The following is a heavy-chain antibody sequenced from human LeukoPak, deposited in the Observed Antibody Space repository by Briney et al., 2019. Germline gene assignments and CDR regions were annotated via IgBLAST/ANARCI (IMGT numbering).Heavy chain of an antibody. J-gene: IGHJ4*02. V-gene: IGHV1-3*01. CDR2: INAGNGNT. CDR3: ASSGEEMATITGAFGY. CDR1: GYTFTSYA. Sequence: AAPVTVSCKASGYTFTSYAMHWVRQAPGQRLEWMGWINAGNGNTKYSQKFQGSVTITRDTSASTAYMELSSLRSEDTAVYYCASSGEEMATITGAFGYWGQGALVTVSS. D-gene: IGHD5-24*01.